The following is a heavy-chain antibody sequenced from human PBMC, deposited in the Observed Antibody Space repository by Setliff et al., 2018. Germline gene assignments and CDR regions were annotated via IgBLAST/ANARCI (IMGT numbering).Heavy chain of an antibody. Sequence: SGPTLVNPTQTLTLTCTFSGFSLTTSGVGVGWVRQPPGKALEWLAIIFWDDDKRYSPSLKNRLTITKDSLQRQVVLTMTNVDPVDTATYYCVHRPGYCFTTTCWNFDYWGQGALVTVSS. CDR2: IFWDDDK. CDR3: VHRPGYCFTTTCWNFDY. D-gene: IGHD2-2*01. V-gene: IGHV2-5*02. J-gene: IGHJ4*02. CDR1: GFSLTTSGVG.